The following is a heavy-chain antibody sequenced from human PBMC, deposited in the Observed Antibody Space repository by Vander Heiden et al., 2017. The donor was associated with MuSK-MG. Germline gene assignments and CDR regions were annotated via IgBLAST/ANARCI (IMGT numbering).Heavy chain of an antibody. CDR3: GRDADSSTGYAPNWFDP. V-gene: IGHV1-18*01. Sequence: QVQLVQSGPEMKKPGASVKVSCKASGYTFRTYGINWVRQAPGQGLEWLGWISAHNGDTNDAQRFQGRVTRTRDKATSTVYMELRSRRSDDTAVYYWGRDADSSTGYAPNWFDPWGQGTRGTVS. CDR2: ISAHNGDT. CDR1: GYTFRTYG. D-gene: IGHD6-13*01. J-gene: IGHJ5*02.